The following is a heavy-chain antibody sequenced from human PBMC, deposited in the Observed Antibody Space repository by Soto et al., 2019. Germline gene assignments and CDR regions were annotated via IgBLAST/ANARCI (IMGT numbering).Heavy chain of an antibody. Sequence: GGSLRLSCAASGFTFSNAWMSWVRQAPGKGLEWVARIKSKIDGGITDHAAPVKGRFTISRDDSEDTLYLQMNSLRAEDTAVYYCAKLTGGYYYYYYMDVWGKGTTVTVSS. J-gene: IGHJ6*03. CDR1: GFTFSNAW. V-gene: IGHV3-15*01. CDR2: IKSKIDGGIT. CDR3: AKLTGGYYYYYYMDV.